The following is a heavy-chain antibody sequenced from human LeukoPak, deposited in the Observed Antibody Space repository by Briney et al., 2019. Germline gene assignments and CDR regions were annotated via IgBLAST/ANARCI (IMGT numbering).Heavy chain of an antibody. J-gene: IGHJ4*02. CDR1: GGTFSTYA. V-gene: IGHV1-69*13. D-gene: IGHD3-3*01. Sequence: SVKVSCKASGGTFSTYAINWVRQAPGQGLEWLGGIIPIFGIANYAQKFQGRVTITADESTSTAYMELSSLRSEDTAVYYCARDRYYDFWSGYYFDYWGQGTLVTVSS. CDR2: IIPIFGIA. CDR3: ARDRYYDFWSGYYFDY.